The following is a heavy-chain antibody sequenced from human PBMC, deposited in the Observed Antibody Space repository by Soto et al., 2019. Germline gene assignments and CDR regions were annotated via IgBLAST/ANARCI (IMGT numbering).Heavy chain of an antibody. V-gene: IGHV3-33*01. Sequence: GGSLRLSCAASGFTFSSYGMHWVRQAPGKGLEWVAVIWYDGSNKYYADSVKGRFTISRDNSKNTLYLQMNSLRAEDTAVYYCARDRGGVGEWGTFDPWGQGTLVTVSS. CDR2: IWYDGSNK. D-gene: IGHD3-10*01. J-gene: IGHJ5*02. CDR3: ARDRGGVGEWGTFDP. CDR1: GFTFSSYG.